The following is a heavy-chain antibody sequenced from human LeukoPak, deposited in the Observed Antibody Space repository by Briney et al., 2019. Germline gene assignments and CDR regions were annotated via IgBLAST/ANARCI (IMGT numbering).Heavy chain of an antibody. CDR2: IYWDADK. J-gene: IGHJ4*02. D-gene: IGHD2-2*02. CDR3: ARVGFCSSTSCYSGAYYFDY. CDR1: GFSLNTNGVG. Sequence: SGPTLVNPTQTLTLTCTFSGFSLNTNGVGVGWIRQPPGKALRWLALIYWDADKRYSPSLKSRLTVTKDTSKNQVVLTMTNMDLVDTATYYCARVGFCSSTSCYSGAYYFDYWGQGTLVTVSS. V-gene: IGHV2-5*02.